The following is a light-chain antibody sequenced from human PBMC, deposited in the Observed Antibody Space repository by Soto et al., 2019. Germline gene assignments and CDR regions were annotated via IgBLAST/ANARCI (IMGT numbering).Light chain of an antibody. CDR1: QSISTW. CDR2: KAS. J-gene: IGKJ1*01. V-gene: IGKV1-5*03. Sequence: DIQMTQSPSTLSASVEDTVTITCRASQSISTWLAWYQQRAGKAPKLLIYKASNLESGVPSRFSGSGSGTDFTLTISSLQPDDFATYYCQQYNSYSWAFGQGTKVDIK. CDR3: QQYNSYSWA.